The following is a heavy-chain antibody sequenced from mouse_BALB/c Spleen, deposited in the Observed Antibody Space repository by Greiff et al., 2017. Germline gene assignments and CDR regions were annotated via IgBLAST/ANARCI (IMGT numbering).Heavy chain of an antibody. CDR2: IWAGGST. Sequence: ESGPGLVAPSQSLSITCTVSGFSLTSYGVYWVRQPPGKGLEWLGVIWAGGSTNYNSALMSRLSISKDNSKSQVFLKMNSLQTDDTAMYYCARDDGYAMDYWGQGTSVTVSS. D-gene: IGHD2-3*01. CDR1: GFSLTSYG. J-gene: IGHJ4*01. V-gene: IGHV2-9*02. CDR3: ARDDGYAMDY.